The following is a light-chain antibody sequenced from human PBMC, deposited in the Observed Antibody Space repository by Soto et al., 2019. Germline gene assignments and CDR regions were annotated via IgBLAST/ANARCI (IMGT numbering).Light chain of an antibody. CDR2: DAS. Sequence: EIVLTQSPATLSLSPGERATLSCRASQSVRSYLAWYQQKPGQAPRLLIYDASNRATGSPARFSGSGSGTDFTLTISSLEPEDFAVYYCQQRSNWPPFSFGPVTKVDIK. CDR1: QSVRSY. J-gene: IGKJ3*01. V-gene: IGKV3-11*01. CDR3: QQRSNWPPFS.